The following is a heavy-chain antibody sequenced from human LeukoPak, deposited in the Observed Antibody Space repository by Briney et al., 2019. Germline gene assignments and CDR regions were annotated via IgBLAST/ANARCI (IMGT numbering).Heavy chain of an antibody. J-gene: IGHJ4*02. CDR1: GFTFSSYW. Sequence: GGSLRLSCAASGFTFSSYWMSWVRQAPGKGLEWVANIKQDGSEKYYVDSVKGRFTISRDNAKNSLYLQMNSLRAEDTAVYYCASLYGDYVWYFDYWGQGTLVTVSS. D-gene: IGHD4-17*01. CDR2: IKQDGSEK. V-gene: IGHV3-7*01. CDR3: ASLYGDYVWYFDY.